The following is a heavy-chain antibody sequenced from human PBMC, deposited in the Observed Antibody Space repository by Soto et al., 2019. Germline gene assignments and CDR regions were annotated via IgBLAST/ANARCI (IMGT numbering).Heavy chain of an antibody. J-gene: IGHJ4*02. CDR2: IYSSGST. D-gene: IGHD6-19*01. Sequence: SDSLSLTCMVSGGCVYSHYWGWIRQPPGKGLEWIGYIYSSGSTNYNPSLKSRVIISVDTSNDQFSLKLSSVTAADTAVYYCARDRYSNGWVDYWGQGTLVTVSS. V-gene: IGHV4-59*02. CDR1: GGCVYSHY. CDR3: ARDRYSNGWVDY.